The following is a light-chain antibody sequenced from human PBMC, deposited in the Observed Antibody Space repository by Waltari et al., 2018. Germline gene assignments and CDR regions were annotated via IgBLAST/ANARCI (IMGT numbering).Light chain of an antibody. J-gene: IGLJ3*02. CDR3: QSYDSSTWV. CDR1: SGSIASNY. Sequence: NFMLTQPHSVSESPGKTVTISCTRSSGSIASNYVQWYQQRPGSSPTTVIYEANQRPSGVPDRVSGSIDSSSNSAALTISGLKTEDEADYYCQSYDSSTWVFGGGTKLTVL. CDR2: EAN. V-gene: IGLV6-57*01.